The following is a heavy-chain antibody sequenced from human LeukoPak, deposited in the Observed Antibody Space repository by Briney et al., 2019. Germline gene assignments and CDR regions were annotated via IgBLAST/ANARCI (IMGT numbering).Heavy chain of an antibody. D-gene: IGHD3-10*01. Sequence: ASVKVSCKASGYTFTSYAMHWVRQAPGQRLEWTGWINAGNGNTKYSQKFQGRVTITRDTSASTAYMELSSPRSEDTAVYYCAREFDYGSGSYYFDYWGQGTLVTVSS. CDR2: INAGNGNT. J-gene: IGHJ4*02. V-gene: IGHV1-3*01. CDR1: GYTFTSYA. CDR3: AREFDYGSGSYYFDY.